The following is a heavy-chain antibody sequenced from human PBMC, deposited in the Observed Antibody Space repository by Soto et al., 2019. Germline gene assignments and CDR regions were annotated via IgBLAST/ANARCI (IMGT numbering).Heavy chain of an antibody. D-gene: IGHD1-1*01. CDR1: GGTLINGV. CDR2: ITSSYDAGTK. CDR3: TTDGPAQESDDIDY. Sequence: LRLSGAGCGGTLINGVMSGVGQATGKGLEWAGRITSSYDAGTKAYVPPVKGRFTISTDDSKNTVYLQIHSLKTDDTAVPYCTTDGPAQESDDIDYWRQGTLVTVSS. J-gene: IGHJ4*02. V-gene: IGHV3-15*01.